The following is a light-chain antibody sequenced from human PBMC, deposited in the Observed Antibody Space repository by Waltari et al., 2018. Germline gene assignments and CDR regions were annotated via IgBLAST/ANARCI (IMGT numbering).Light chain of an antibody. V-gene: IGLV1-44*01. J-gene: IGLJ3*02. CDR3: AAWDDSLNGWV. Sequence: QSVLTQSPSASATPGQRVTISCSGSSPNIGSNTVNWYKQVPGTAPKLLISTNNQRPSGVPGRFSGSKSGTSASLAISGLQSEDEADYFCAAWDDSLNGWVFGGGTKLSVL. CDR2: TNN. CDR1: SPNIGSNT.